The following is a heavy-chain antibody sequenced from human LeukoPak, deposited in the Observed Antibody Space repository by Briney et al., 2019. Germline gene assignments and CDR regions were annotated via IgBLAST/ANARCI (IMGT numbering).Heavy chain of an antibody. CDR2: INSNSDGL. J-gene: IGHJ4*02. V-gene: IGHV1-2*02. CDR1: GYTFTGYY. CDR3: ARAEHVTIFGVVIESNFDY. Sequence: SVQVSCQASGYTFTGYYMHWVRQAPGQGLEWMGWINSNSDGLHYAQKFQARVTMTRDPSISTADMEQSRLRSDDTAVYYCARAEHVTIFGVVIESNFDYWGQGTLVTVSS. D-gene: IGHD3-3*01.